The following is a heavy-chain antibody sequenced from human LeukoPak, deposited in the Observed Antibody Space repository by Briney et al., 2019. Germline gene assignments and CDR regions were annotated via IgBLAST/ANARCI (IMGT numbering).Heavy chain of an antibody. CDR3: AREKTYYYDSSVIDY. CDR2: IYYSGST. V-gene: IGHV4-31*03. CDR1: GGSISSGGYY. D-gene: IGHD3-22*01. Sequence: SETLSLTCTVSGGSISSGGYYWSWIRQHPGKGLEWIGYIYYSGSTYCNPSLKSRVTISVDTSKNQFSLKLSSVTAADTAVYYCAREKTYYYDSSVIDYWGQGTLVTVSS. J-gene: IGHJ4*02.